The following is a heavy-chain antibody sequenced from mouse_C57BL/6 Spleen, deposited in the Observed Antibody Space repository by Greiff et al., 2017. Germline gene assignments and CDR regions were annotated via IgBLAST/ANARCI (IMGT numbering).Heavy chain of an antibody. CDR1: GYTFTSYW. Sequence: QVQLQQPGAELVKPGASVKVSCKASGYTFTSYWMHWVKQRPGQGLEWIGRIHPSDSDTKYNQKFKDKATLTADKSSSTAYMQLSSLTSEDSAVYYCARWANYYGSSYYFDYWGQGTTLTVSS. J-gene: IGHJ2*01. CDR3: ARWANYYGSSYYFDY. D-gene: IGHD1-1*01. CDR2: IHPSDSDT. V-gene: IGHV1-74*01.